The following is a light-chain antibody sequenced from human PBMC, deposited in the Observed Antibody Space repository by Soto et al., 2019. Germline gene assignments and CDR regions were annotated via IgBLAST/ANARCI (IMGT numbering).Light chain of an antibody. CDR1: QSVDIN. V-gene: IGKV3-15*01. CDR3: QQYRSWPRT. Sequence: EIVLTQSPATLSESPGERVTLSCRASQSVDINLAWYQQKPGQAPRLLIYGASTRATDMPGRFSGRGAGAEFTLTISSLQSEDFAVYYCQQYRSWPRTFGQGTKVDIK. CDR2: GAS. J-gene: IGKJ1*01.